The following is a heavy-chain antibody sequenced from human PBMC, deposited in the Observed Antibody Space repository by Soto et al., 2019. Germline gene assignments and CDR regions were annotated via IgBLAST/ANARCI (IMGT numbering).Heavy chain of an antibody. J-gene: IGHJ4*02. Sequence: GGSLILSCAASGFTFSSYGMHWVRQAPGKGLEWVAVIWYDGSNKYYADSVKGRFTISRDNSKNTLYLQMNSLRAEDTAVYYCATEGAKTTWNLDYWGQGTGVTVS. CDR3: ATEGAKTTWNLDY. CDR2: IWYDGSNK. V-gene: IGHV3-33*01. D-gene: IGHD1-1*01. CDR1: GFTFSSYG.